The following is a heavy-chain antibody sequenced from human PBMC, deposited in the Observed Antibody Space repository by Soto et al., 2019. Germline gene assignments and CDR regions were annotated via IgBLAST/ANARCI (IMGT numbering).Heavy chain of an antibody. CDR3: AKGRAVAYYYGMDV. J-gene: IGHJ6*02. D-gene: IGHD6-19*01. CDR1: GFTFATYA. Sequence: GGSLRLSCAASGFTFATYAMHWVRQAPGQGLEWVSAMSGSGASTYYADSVKGRFTISRDNSKNTLYLQMNSLRAEDTAVYYCAKGRAVAYYYGMDVWGQGTTVTVSS. V-gene: IGHV3-23*01. CDR2: MSGSGAST.